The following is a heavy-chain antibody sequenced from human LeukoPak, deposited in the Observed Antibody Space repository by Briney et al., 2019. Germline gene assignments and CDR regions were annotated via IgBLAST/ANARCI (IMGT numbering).Heavy chain of an antibody. D-gene: IGHD3-16*01. CDR2: IYSSGST. Sequence: SETLSLTCAVYGGSFSGYYWSWIRQPPGKGLEWIGRIYSSGSTNYNPSLKSRVTMSVDTSKNQFSLKLSSVTAADTAVYYCARDASVGVDYWGQGTLVTVSS. CDR1: GGSFSGYY. V-gene: IGHV4-59*10. J-gene: IGHJ4*02. CDR3: ARDASVGVDY.